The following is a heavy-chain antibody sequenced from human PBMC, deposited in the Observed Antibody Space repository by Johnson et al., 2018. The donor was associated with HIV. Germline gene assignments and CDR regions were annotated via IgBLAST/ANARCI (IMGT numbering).Heavy chain of an antibody. Sequence: QVQLVESGGGVVQPGRSLRLSCAASAFTFSRYAMHWVRQAPGKGLEWVAFISNAGSNKYYADSVKGRFTISRYNSKNTMYLQMNSLRAEDTAVYYCAREDSSGYLDGFDVWGQGTMVTVSS. CDR3: AREDSSGYLDGFDV. D-gene: IGHD3-22*01. CDR1: AFTFSRYA. J-gene: IGHJ3*01. CDR2: ISNAGSNK. V-gene: IGHV3-30-3*01.